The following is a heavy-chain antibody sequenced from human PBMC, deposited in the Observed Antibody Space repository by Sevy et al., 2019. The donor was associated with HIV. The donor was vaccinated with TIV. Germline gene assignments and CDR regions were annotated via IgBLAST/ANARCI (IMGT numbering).Heavy chain of an antibody. Sequence: ASVKVSCKASGYTFIDHYIHWVWQAPGQGLEWMGWMNTNSDFTKSAQKFQGRVTMTRDTSSDTVYMELRGLTADDRALYYGGREGGVFREYGVDYWGQGTLVTVSS. CDR3: GREGGVFREYGVDY. V-gene: IGHV1-2*02. J-gene: IGHJ4*02. CDR1: GYTFIDHY. CDR2: MNTNSDFT. D-gene: IGHD3-16*01.